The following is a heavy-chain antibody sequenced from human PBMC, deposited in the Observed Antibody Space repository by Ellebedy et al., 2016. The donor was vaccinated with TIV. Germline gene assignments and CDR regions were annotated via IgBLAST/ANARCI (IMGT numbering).Heavy chain of an antibody. D-gene: IGHD2-21*02. CDR1: GGTFSSYA. CDR3: AKSSSGDNYYDYYYMDV. CDR2: IIPIFGTA. Sequence: SVKVSXXASGGTFSSYAISWVRQAPGQGLEWMGGIIPIFGTANYAQKFQGRVTITADESTSTAYMVLSSLRSDDTAVYYCAKSSSGDNYYDYYYMDVWGKGTTVTVSS. J-gene: IGHJ6*03. V-gene: IGHV1-69*13.